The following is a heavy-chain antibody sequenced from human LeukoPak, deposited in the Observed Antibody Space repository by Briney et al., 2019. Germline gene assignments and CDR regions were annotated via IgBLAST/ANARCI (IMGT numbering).Heavy chain of an antibody. V-gene: IGHV1-69*04. CDR2: IIPILGIA. D-gene: IGHD1-26*01. J-gene: IGHJ4*02. CDR3: ARLFGRELHFDY. Sequence: ASVKVSCKASGGTFSSYAISWVRQAPGQGLEWMGRIIPILGIANYAQKFQGRVTITADKSTSTAYMELSSLRSEDTAVYYCARLFGRELHFDYWGQGTLVTVSS. CDR1: GGTFSSYA.